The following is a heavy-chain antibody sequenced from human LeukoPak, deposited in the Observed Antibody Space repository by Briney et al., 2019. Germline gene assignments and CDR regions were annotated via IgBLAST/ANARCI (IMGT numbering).Heavy chain of an antibody. J-gene: IGHJ3*02. CDR3: ARPSSSLGAFDI. CDR1: GGSISSYY. CDR2: IYDSGST. V-gene: IGHV4-59*08. Sequence: PSDTLSLTCTVSGGSISSYYWSWIRQPPGEGLEGIGYIYDSGSTNYNPSLKSRVTISVDTSKNQFSLKLSSVTAADTAVYYCARPSSSLGAFDIWGQGTMVTVSS. D-gene: IGHD6-13*01.